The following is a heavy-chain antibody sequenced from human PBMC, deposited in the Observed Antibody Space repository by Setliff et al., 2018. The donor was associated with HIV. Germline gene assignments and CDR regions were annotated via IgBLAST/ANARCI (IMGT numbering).Heavy chain of an antibody. CDR3: ARDPFGVRDGYDKGLDYYYMDV. CDR1: GGSFSGYY. CDR2: INHSGST. D-gene: IGHD5-12*01. V-gene: IGHV4-34*01. J-gene: IGHJ6*03. Sequence: SETLSLTCAVYGGSFSGYYWNWIRQPPGKGLEWIGEINHSGSTNYNPSLKSRVTISVDTSKNQFSLKLSSVTAADTAVYYCARDPFGVRDGYDKGLDYYYMDVWGKGATVTVSS.